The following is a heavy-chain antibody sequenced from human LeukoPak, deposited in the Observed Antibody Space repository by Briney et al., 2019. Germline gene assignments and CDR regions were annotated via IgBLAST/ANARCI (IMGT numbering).Heavy chain of an antibody. Sequence: GESLKISCKGSGYSFTNYWIAWVRQMPGKGLEWMGIIYPGDSDTRYSPSFQGQVTISADKSISTAYLQWSSLKASDTAMYYCARVGYCSSTTSCEANWFDPWGQGTLVTVSS. CDR2: IYPGDSDT. D-gene: IGHD2-2*01. J-gene: IGHJ5*02. V-gene: IGHV5-51*01. CDR1: GYSFTNYW. CDR3: ARVGYCSSTTSCEANWFDP.